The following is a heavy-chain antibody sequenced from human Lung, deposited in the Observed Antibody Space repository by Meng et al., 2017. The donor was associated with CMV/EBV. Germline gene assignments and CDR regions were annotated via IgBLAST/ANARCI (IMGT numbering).Heavy chain of an antibody. CDR3: TRDPRPGAYYFGMDV. Sequence: GGSLRLXCAASGFSFSDYYMSWIRQAPGKGLERVSYISSTGSSIYYADSVKGRFTISRDNAKNSLYLQMNSLRAEDTAMYYCTRDPRPGAYYFGMDVWGQGTTVTVSS. J-gene: IGHJ6*01. CDR1: GFSFSDYY. V-gene: IGHV3-11*04. D-gene: IGHD6-6*01. CDR2: ISSTGSSI.